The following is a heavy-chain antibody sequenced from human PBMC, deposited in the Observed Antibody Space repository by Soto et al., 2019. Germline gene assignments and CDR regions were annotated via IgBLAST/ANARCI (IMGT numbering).Heavy chain of an antibody. CDR2: INPNSGVT. Sequence: QVQLVQSGAEVKKPGASVKVSCKASGYTFTGYYMHWVRQAPGQGLEWMGWINPNSGVTNYAQKFQGRVTMTRDTSISTAYMELSRLRSDDTAVYYCARGRIAADSSGCSYWGQGTLVTVSS. V-gene: IGHV1-2*02. CDR3: ARGRIAADSSGCSY. CDR1: GYTFTGYY. J-gene: IGHJ4*02. D-gene: IGHD6-19*01.